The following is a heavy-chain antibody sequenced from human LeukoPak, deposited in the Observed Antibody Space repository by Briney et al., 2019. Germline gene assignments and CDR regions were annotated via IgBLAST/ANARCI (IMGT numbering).Heavy chain of an antibody. D-gene: IGHD3-10*01. V-gene: IGHV4-59*01. CDR2: IYYSGST. CDR3: SGGGGGYYGSGSYSWFDP. CDR1: GGSISSYY. Sequence: PSETLSLTCTVSGGSISSYYWSWIRQPPGKGLEWIGYIYYSGSTNYNPSLKSRVTISVDTSKNQFSLKLSSVTAADTAVYYRSGGGGGYYGSGSYSWFDPWGQGTLVTVSS. J-gene: IGHJ5*02.